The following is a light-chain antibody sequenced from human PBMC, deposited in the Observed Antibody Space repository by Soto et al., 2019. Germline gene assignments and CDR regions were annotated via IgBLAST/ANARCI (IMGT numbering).Light chain of an antibody. CDR2: YDD. V-gene: IGLV1-36*01. J-gene: IGLJ1*01. CDR3: AAWDDSLNGYV. Sequence: QSALTQPPSVSEAPRQRVTISCSGSSSNIGNNAVNWYQQLPGKAPKLLIYYDDLLPSGVSDRFSGSKSGTSASLAISGLQSEDEADYYCAAWDDSLNGYVSGTGTKGTDL. CDR1: SSNIGNNA.